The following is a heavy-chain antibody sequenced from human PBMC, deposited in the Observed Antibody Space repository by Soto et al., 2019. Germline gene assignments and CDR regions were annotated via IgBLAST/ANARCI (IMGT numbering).Heavy chain of an antibody. J-gene: IGHJ4*02. CDR1: GYTFIHYY. D-gene: IGHD3-16*01. CDR2: INPNGGST. Sequence: QVQLVQSGAEVKKPGASVKVSCKASGYTFIHYYIHWVRQAPGQGLEWMAIINPNGGSTNYAQKFRGRVTVTSDTSTTTVSMELNSLGSDDTAVYFCSRSRLQGDLWGQGTLVTVSS. CDR3: SRSRLQGDL. V-gene: IGHV1-46*01.